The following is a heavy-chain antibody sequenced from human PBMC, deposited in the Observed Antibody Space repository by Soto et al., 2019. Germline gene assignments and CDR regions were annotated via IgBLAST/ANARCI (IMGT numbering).Heavy chain of an antibody. J-gene: IGHJ6*04. D-gene: IGHD3-10*01. CDR3: ARHTAYYYGSGSTNSYYYYGMDV. Sequence: GESLKISCKGSGYSFTSYWIGWVRQMPGKGLEWMGIIYPGDSDTRYSPSFQGQVTISADKSISTAYLQWSSLKASDTAMYYCARHTAYYYGSGSTNSYYYYGMDVWGKGTTVTVSS. V-gene: IGHV5-51*01. CDR2: IYPGDSDT. CDR1: GYSFTSYW.